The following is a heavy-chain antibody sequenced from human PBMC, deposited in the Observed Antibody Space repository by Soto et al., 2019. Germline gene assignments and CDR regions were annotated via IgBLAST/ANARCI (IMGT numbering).Heavy chain of an antibody. Sequence: GASVKVSCKASGGTFSSYAISWVRQAPGQGLEWMGGIIPIFGTANYAQKLQGRVTITADESTSTAYMELSSLRSEDTAVYYCARCLRRGSKLGYCTNGVCYYYYGMDVWGQGTTLTVSS. D-gene: IGHD2-8*01. CDR3: ARCLRRGSKLGYCTNGVCYYYYGMDV. CDR2: IIPIFGTA. CDR1: GGTFSSYA. V-gene: IGHV1-69*13. J-gene: IGHJ6*02.